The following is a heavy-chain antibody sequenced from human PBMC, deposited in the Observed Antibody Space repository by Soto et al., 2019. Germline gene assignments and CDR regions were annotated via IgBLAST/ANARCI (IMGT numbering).Heavy chain of an antibody. CDR1: GGSISSHY. V-gene: IGHV4-4*07. CDR3: ARDMHAGFTHYFDP. CDR2: IYASGST. J-gene: IGHJ5*02. Sequence: SETLSLTCTVSGGSISSHYWSWIRQPAGKGLEWIGHIYASGSTNYNPSLKNRVTMSVDASKTQFSLRLNSVTAADTAVYYCARDMHAGFTHYFDPWGQGTLVTVSS. D-gene: IGHD1-26*01.